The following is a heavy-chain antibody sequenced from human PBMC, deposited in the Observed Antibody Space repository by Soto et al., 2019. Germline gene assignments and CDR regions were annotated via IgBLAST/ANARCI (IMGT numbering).Heavy chain of an antibody. V-gene: IGHV1-24*01. Sequence: GASVKVSCKVSGYTLTELSMHWVRQAPGKGLEWMGGFDPEDGETIYAQKFQGRVTMTEDTSTDTAYMELSSLRSEDTAVFYCATWSWGEGTGYYYYGMDVWGQGTTVTVSS. D-gene: IGHD2-8*02. CDR1: GYTLTELS. CDR2: FDPEDGET. CDR3: ATWSWGEGTGYYYYGMDV. J-gene: IGHJ6*02.